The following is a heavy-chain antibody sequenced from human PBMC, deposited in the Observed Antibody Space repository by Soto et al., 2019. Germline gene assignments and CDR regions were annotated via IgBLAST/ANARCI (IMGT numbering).Heavy chain of an antibody. J-gene: IGHJ4*02. Sequence: QVQLVESGGGVGQPGRSRRLSCAASGFTFSSNGMHGVLQAPGKGLEWVAGMSDEGSDTRYSDSVKGQCTITRDNFQNMLVLQINSMRTSATAVYYCSEGTGFLKWLWGRGTLVTVSS. D-gene: IGHD3-3*01. CDR3: SEGTGFLKWL. V-gene: IGHV3-30*18. CDR2: MSDEGSDT. CDR1: GFTFSSNG.